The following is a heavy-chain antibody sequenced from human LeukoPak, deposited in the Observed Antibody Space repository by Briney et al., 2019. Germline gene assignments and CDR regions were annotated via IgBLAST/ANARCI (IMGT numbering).Heavy chain of an antibody. CDR1: GFTFSSYA. CDR3: ARERIYGGYEKYYFDH. CDR2: ISDSGGST. D-gene: IGHD5-12*01. J-gene: IGHJ4*02. Sequence: WGSLRLSCAASGFTFSSYARSWVRQAPGKGLEWVSAISDSGGSTYYAYSVKGRFTISRHNSNNTLYLQMNSLRAENTAVYYSARERIYGGYEKYYFDHWGKGNLVSVS. V-gene: IGHV3-23*01.